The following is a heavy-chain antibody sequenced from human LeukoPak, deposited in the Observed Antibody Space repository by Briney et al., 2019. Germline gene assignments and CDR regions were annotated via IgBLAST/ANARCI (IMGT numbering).Heavy chain of an antibody. D-gene: IGHD6-19*01. CDR2: IIPIFGTA. CDR1: GGTFSSYA. CDR3: ARGLSSGWYYYGMDV. J-gene: IGHJ6*02. V-gene: IGHV1-69*13. Sequence: ASVKVSCKASGGTFSSYAISWVRQAPGQGLEWMGGIIPIFGTANYAQKFQGSVTITADESTSTAYMELSSLRSEDTAVYYCARGLSSGWYYYGMDVWGQGTTVTVSS.